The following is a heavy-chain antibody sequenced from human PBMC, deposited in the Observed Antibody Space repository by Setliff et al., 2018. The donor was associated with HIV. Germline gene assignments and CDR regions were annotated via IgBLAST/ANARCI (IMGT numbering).Heavy chain of an antibody. CDR2: INEDGNKK. V-gene: IGHV3-7*03. J-gene: IGHJ5*02. Sequence: PGGSLRLSCVASGFAFSDYWMTWVRQSPGKGLEWVATINEDGNKKYYGVSVKGRFTISRDNAKKSLYLQMNSLRGEDTAVYYCARGLERTNTLFGVVSIWLDPWGQGTLVTVSS. D-gene: IGHD3-3*01. CDR1: GFAFSDYW. CDR3: ARGLERTNTLFGVVSIWLDP.